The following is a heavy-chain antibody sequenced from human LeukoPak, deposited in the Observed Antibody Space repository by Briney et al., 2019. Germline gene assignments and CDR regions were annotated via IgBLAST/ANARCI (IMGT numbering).Heavy chain of an antibody. CDR1: GGSISSGDYY. CDR2: MYNSGST. Sequence: SQTLSLTCIVSGGSISSGDYYWSWIRQPPGKGLEWIGYMYNSGSTNFNPSLKSRVTISVDTFKNQFSLKLSSVTAADTAVYYCARGGAARLHFQNWGQGTLVTVSS. CDR3: ARGGAARLHFQN. D-gene: IGHD6-6*01. V-gene: IGHV4-61*08. J-gene: IGHJ1*01.